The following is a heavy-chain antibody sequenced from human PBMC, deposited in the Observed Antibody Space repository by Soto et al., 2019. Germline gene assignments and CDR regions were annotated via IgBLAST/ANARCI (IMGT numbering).Heavy chain of an antibody. CDR2: IIPILGTP. Sequence: PSVKVSCKTSGDTFSSYAISWVRQAPGQGLEWMGGIIPILGTPSYAQKFQGRVTIAADKSTSTAYMELSSLRSEDTAVYYCARERSRYDRSGYYRPDYWGQGTLVTVSS. J-gene: IGHJ4*02. CDR1: GDTFSSYA. CDR3: ARERSRYDRSGYYRPDY. V-gene: IGHV1-69*10. D-gene: IGHD3-22*01.